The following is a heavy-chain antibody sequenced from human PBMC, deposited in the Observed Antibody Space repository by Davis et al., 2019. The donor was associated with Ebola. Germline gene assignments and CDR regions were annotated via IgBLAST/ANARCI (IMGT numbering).Heavy chain of an antibody. Sequence: SLKISCAASGFTFDDYAMHWVRQAPGKGLEWVSGISWNSGSIGYADSVKGRFTISRDNAKNSLYLQMNSLRAEDTAVYYCARVIGGWYYFDYWGQGTLVTVSS. CDR2: ISWNSGSI. CDR3: ARVIGGWYYFDY. D-gene: IGHD6-19*01. CDR1: GFTFDDYA. V-gene: IGHV3-9*01. J-gene: IGHJ4*02.